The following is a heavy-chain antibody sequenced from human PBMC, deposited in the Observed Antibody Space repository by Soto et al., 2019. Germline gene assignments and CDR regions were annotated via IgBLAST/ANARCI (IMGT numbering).Heavy chain of an antibody. CDR3: AKDTEYDYDSSGPQNDAFEI. CDR1: GFTFSSYA. CDR2: ISGSGGST. Sequence: GGSLRLSCAASGFTFSSYAMSWVRQAPGKGLEWVSAISGSGGSTYYADSVKGRFTISRDNSKNTLYLQMNSLRAEDTAVYYCAKDTEYDYDSSGPQNDAFEIWGKGTMVTVS. D-gene: IGHD3-22*01. V-gene: IGHV3-23*01. J-gene: IGHJ3*02.